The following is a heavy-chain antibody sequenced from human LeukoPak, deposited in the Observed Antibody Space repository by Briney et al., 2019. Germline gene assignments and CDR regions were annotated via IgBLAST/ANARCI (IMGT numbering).Heavy chain of an antibody. D-gene: IGHD3-10*01. CDR3: ARKGITMVRGVMRYYGMDV. Sequence: ASVKVSCKASGGTFSSYAISWVRQAPGQGLEWMGRIIPILGIANYAQKFQGRVTITADKSTSTAYMELSSLRSEDTAAYYCARKGITMVRGVMRYYGMDVWGQGTTVTVSS. V-gene: IGHV1-69*04. CDR1: GGTFSSYA. CDR2: IIPILGIA. J-gene: IGHJ6*02.